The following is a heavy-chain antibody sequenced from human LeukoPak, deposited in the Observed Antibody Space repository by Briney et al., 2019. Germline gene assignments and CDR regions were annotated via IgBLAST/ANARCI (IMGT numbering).Heavy chain of an antibody. V-gene: IGHV3-43*02. J-gene: IGHJ6*02. Sequence: GGSLRLSCVASGLNFDDSAMHWVRQAPGKGLEWVSLISADGGSTFSADSVKGRFTISRDNAKNSLYLQMNSLRAEDTAVYYCARAFYYDIIGGEGMDVWGQGTTVTVSS. CDR1: GLNFDDSA. CDR3: ARAFYYDIIGGEGMDV. D-gene: IGHD3-22*01. CDR2: ISADGGST.